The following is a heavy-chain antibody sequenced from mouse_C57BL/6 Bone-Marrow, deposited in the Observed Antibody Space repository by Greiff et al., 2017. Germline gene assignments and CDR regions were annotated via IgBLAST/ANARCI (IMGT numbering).Heavy chain of an antibody. V-gene: IGHV14-4*01. J-gene: IGHJ1*03. CDR1: GFNIKDDY. Sequence: VQLQQSGAELVRPGASVKLSCTASGFNIKDDYMHWVKQRPEQGLEWIGWIDPENGDTEYASQFQGKATITADTSSNTAYLQLSSLTSEDTAVYYGTAYSFYWYFDVWGTGTTVTVSS. CDR2: IDPENGDT. CDR3: TAYSFYWYFDV. D-gene: IGHD2-12*01.